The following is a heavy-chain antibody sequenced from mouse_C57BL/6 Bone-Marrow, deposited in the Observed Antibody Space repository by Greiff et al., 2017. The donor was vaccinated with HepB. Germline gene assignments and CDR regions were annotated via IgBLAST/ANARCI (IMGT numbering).Heavy chain of an antibody. V-gene: IGHV1-81*01. CDR3: ARRRFITTVGAY. CDR1: GYTFTSYG. Sequence: QVQLQQSGAELARPGASVKLSCKASGYTFTSYGISWVKQRTGQGLEWIGEIYPRSGNTYYNEKFKGKATLTADKSSSTAYMELRSLTSEDSAVYFCARRRFITTVGAYWGQGTLVTVSA. D-gene: IGHD1-1*01. J-gene: IGHJ3*01. CDR2: IYPRSGNT.